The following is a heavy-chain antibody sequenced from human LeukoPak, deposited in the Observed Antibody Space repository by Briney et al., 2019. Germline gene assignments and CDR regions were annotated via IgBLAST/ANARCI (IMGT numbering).Heavy chain of an antibody. D-gene: IGHD1-26*01. J-gene: IGHJ6*02. CDR2: ISYDGSNK. Sequence: QPGRSLRLSCAASGFTFSSYGMHWVRQAPGKGLEWVAVISYDGSNKYYADSVKGRFTISRDNSKNTLYLQMNSLRAEDTAVYYCAKDGLLSRVGAHYYYGMDVWGQGTTVTVSS. V-gene: IGHV3-30*18. CDR3: AKDGLLSRVGAHYYYGMDV. CDR1: GFTFSSYG.